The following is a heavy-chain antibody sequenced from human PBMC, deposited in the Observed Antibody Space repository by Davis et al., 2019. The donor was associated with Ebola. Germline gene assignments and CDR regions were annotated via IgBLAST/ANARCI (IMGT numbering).Heavy chain of an antibody. CDR3: ARGPTDHAYPTV. J-gene: IGHJ4*02. D-gene: IGHD2-21*01. Sequence: GESLKISCAASGFAFSNYWMNWVRQAPGKGLEWVANISQGGSDKYYVDSVKGRFTISRDNAKNSLYLQLNSLRAEDTAVYYCARGPTDHAYPTVWGQGILVTVSS. V-gene: IGHV3-7*03. CDR1: GFAFSNYW. CDR2: ISQGGSDK.